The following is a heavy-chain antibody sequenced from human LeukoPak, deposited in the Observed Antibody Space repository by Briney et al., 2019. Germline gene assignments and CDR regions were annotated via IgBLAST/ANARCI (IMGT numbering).Heavy chain of an antibody. CDR3: ASPGPQHYDAFDI. CDR1: GFTVSSNY. CDR2: IYSGGST. D-gene: IGHD1-26*01. V-gene: IGHV3-66*01. J-gene: IGHJ3*02. Sequence: GSLRLSCAASGFTVSSNYMSWVRQAPGKGLEWVSVIYSGGSTYYADSVKGRFTISRDNSKNTLYLQMNSLRAEDTAVYYCASPGPQHYDAFDIWGQGTMVTVSS.